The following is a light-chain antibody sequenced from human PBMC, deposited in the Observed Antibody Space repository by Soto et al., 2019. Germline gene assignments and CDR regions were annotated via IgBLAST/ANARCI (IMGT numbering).Light chain of an antibody. CDR2: DAS. CDR1: QSVRSY. CDR3: QHRSSWPLT. Sequence: EIVLTQSPATLSLSPGGSATLSCRASQSVRSYLACYQQKPGQAPRLLVYDASNRATGIPARFSGSGSGTDFTLTINSLEPEDFAVYYCQHRSSWPLTFGGGTKVEI. J-gene: IGKJ4*01. V-gene: IGKV3-11*01.